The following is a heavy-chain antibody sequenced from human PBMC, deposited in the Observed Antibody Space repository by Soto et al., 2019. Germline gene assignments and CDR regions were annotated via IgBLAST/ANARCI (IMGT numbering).Heavy chain of an antibody. V-gene: IGHV6-1*01. CDR1: GDSVSNNGAS. J-gene: IGHJ1*01. D-gene: IGHD1-26*01. CDR3: ARGGSGDTVSLFQY. CDR2: TYYRSQWYS. Sequence: QLQQSGPGLVRPSQTLSLTCGVSGDSVSNNGASWNWIRQSPLRGLEWLGRTYYRSQWYSDSAESVGSRITIIPDISQNQFSLQLNSVTPEDTAVYYCARGGSGDTVSLFQYWGQGSLVSVSS.